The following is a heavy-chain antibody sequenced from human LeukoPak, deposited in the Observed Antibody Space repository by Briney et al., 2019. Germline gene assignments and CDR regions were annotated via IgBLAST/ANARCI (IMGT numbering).Heavy chain of an antibody. J-gene: IGHJ5*02. Sequence: PSETLSLTCAVYGGSFSGYYWSWIRQPPGKGLEWIGEINHSGSTNYNPSLKSRVTISVDTSKNQFSLKLSSVTAADTAVYYCARRGGYSYGSRSRWFDPWGQGTLVTVSS. CDR3: ARRGGYSYGSRSRWFDP. D-gene: IGHD5-18*01. CDR1: GGSFSGYY. CDR2: INHSGST. V-gene: IGHV4-34*01.